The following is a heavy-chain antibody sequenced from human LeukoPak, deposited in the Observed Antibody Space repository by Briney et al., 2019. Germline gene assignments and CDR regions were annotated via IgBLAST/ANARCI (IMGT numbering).Heavy chain of an antibody. CDR2: IYYSGST. V-gene: IGHV4-59*01. CDR3: ARVGGGSYYGNWFDP. J-gene: IGHJ5*02. Sequence: PSETLSLTCTVSGGSISSYYWSWIRQPPGKGLEWIGYIYYSGSTNYNPSLKSQVTISVDTSKNQFSLKLSSVTAADTAVYYCARVGGGSYYGNWFDPWGQGTLVTVSS. CDR1: GGSISSYY. D-gene: IGHD1-26*01.